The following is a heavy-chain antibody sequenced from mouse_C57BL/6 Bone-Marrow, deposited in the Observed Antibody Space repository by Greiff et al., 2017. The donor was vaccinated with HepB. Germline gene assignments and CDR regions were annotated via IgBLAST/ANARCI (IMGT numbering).Heavy chain of an antibody. V-gene: IGHV1-54*01. CDR3: ARRGYSNYYAMDY. D-gene: IGHD2-5*01. CDR2: INPGSGGT. CDR1: GYAFTNYL. Sequence: VQGVESGAELVRPGTSVKVSCKASGYAFTNYLIEWVKQRPGQGLEWIGVINPGSGGTNYNEKFKGKATLTADKSSSTAYMQLSSLTSEDSAVYFCARRGYSNYYAMDYWGQGTSVTVSS. J-gene: IGHJ4*01.